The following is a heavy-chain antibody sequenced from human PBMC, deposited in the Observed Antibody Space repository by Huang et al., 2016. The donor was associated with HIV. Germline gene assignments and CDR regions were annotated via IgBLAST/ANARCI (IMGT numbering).Heavy chain of an antibody. Sequence: LVESGGGVVQSGGSLSLSCEGSGFNFDTYGMHWVRQPPGKGLQWVAHINFDGNKRHYANVVKSRFTVYRENPLRTTYLEMNDLRLEDTAVYFCAKGGGGYHNEPEHWGQGTLVIVSP. D-gene: IGHD6-19*01. CDR3: AKGGGGYHNEPEH. CDR1: GFNFDTYG. V-gene: IGHV3-30*02. J-gene: IGHJ4*02. CDR2: INFDGNKR.